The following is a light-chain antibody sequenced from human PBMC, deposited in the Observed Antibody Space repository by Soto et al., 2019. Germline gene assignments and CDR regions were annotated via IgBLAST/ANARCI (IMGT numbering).Light chain of an antibody. CDR2: EVS. V-gene: IGLV2-14*01. J-gene: IGLJ3*02. Sequence: QSALTQPASVSGSPGQSITISCTGTSRDVGGYNYVSWYQQHPGKAPKHMIYEVSNRPSGVSNRFSGSKSGNTASLTISGLQADDEADYYCSSYTGSSTLVFGGGTKLTVL. CDR3: SSYTGSSTLV. CDR1: SRDVGGYNY.